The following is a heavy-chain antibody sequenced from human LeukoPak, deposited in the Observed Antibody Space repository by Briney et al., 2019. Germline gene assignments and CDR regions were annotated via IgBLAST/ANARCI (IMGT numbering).Heavy chain of an antibody. J-gene: IGHJ4*02. V-gene: IGHV3-23*01. Sequence: GGSLRLSCAASGFTFSSSAMSWVRQAPGKGLEWVSGVSGGGSSTYYADSVKGRFTISRGNSKNTLYLQINSLRAEDTAMYYCAKGLFSSGWSGGYFDSWGQGTLVAVSS. D-gene: IGHD6-19*01. CDR2: VSGGGSST. CDR3: AKGLFSSGWSGGYFDS. CDR1: GFTFSSSA.